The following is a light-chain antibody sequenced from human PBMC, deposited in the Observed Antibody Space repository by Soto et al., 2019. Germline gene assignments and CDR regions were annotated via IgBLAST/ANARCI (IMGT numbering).Light chain of an antibody. V-gene: IGLV1-40*01. Sequence: QSVLTQPPSVSGAPGQRVTISCTGSSSNIGAGYDVHWYQQLPGAAPKLLIYGNSNRPSGVPDRFSGSKSGTSASLAITGLQAEDEADYYCQSSDSSLSGYVFGTATEVTVL. CDR3: QSSDSSLSGYV. CDR2: GNS. J-gene: IGLJ1*01. CDR1: SSNIGAGYD.